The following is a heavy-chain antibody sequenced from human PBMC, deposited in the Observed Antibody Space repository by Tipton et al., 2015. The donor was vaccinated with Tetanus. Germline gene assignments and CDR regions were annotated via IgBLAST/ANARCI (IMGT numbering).Heavy chain of an antibody. D-gene: IGHD2-2*01. J-gene: IGHJ4*02. CDR1: GFTFSNYA. Sequence: GSLRLSCAASGFTFSNYAMSWVRQAPGKGLEWVSAISGAGFSKYYADSVKGRFTFSRDNSNNTLYLQMSSLAAEDTAIYYCATLRGDYQLPRSFYVESWGQGTLVTVSS. V-gene: IGHV3-23*01. CDR3: ATLRGDYQLPRSFYVES. CDR2: ISGAGFSK.